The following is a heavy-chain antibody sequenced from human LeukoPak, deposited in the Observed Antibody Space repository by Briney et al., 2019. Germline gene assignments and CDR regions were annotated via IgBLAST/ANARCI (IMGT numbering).Heavy chain of an antibody. Sequence: ASVTVSCKASGYTFTGYYMHWVRQAPGQGLERMGWINPNSGGTNYAQKFQGRVTMTRDTSISTAYMELSRLRSDDTAVYYCASYNWNYAGLRRWGQGTLVTVSS. CDR1: GYTFTGYY. D-gene: IGHD1-7*01. CDR3: ASYNWNYAGLRR. J-gene: IGHJ4*02. CDR2: INPNSGGT. V-gene: IGHV1-2*02.